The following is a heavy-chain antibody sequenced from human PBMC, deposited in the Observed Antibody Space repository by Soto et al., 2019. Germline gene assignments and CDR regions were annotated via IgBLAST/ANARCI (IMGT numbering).Heavy chain of an antibody. CDR1: GFTFSSYN. V-gene: IGHV3-21*01. Sequence: GGSLRLSCAASGFTFSSYNMNWVRQSPGKGLEWVASISSSSSNIYYADSVKGRFTISRDNAKNSLYLQMNSLRAEDTAVYYCARDHRAAHGTDCFDPWGQGTLVTVSS. CDR2: ISSSSSNI. J-gene: IGHJ5*02. CDR3: ARDHRAAHGTDCFDP. D-gene: IGHD6-6*01.